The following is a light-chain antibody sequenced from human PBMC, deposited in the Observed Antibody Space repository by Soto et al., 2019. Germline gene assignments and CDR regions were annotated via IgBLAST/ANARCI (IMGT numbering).Light chain of an antibody. Sequence: EIVLTPSPAPLSWSPGERATLYVRASHSLSYNFAWYQQKPGQAPRLLIYDAYNRATGVPARFSGRGSGTDFAISLSSLEPDDFAVYYCHQRGDWPLYTLGQVYRREIK. J-gene: IGKJ2*01. CDR1: HSLSYN. CDR3: HQRGDWPLYT. V-gene: IGKV3-11*01. CDR2: DAY.